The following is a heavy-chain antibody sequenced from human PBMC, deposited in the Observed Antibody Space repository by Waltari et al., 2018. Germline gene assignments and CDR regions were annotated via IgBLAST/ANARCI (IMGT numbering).Heavy chain of an antibody. CDR3: AREYSNSRYFDY. V-gene: IGHV3-74*01. J-gene: IGHJ4*02. D-gene: IGHD6-6*01. CDR1: GFIFSSYW. Sequence: EVQLVESGGGLVQPGGSLRLSCAASGFIFSSYWMHWVRQAPGKGLVGVSRLNDEGSGTTYADSVKGRFSISKDNAKNTLYLQMNSLRAEDTAVYYCAREYSNSRYFDYWGPGTLVTVSS. CDR2: LNDEGSGT.